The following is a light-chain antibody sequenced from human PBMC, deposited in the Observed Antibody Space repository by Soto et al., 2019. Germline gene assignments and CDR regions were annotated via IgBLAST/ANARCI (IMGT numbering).Light chain of an antibody. CDR1: QSVSSN. V-gene: IGKV3-15*01. J-gene: IGKJ1*01. CDR2: GAS. CDR3: QQYKNWPRT. Sequence: IVLTQSLATLSVSPCERATLSSSASQSVSSNLAWYQQKPGQAPRLLIYGASTSATGIPARFSGSGSGTEFTLTISSLQSEDFGVYYCQQYKNWPRTFGQGTKVDIK.